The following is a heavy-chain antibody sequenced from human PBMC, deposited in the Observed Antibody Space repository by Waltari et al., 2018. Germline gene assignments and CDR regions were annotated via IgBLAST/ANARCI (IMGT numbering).Heavy chain of an antibody. Sequence: QVQLVQTGPAAKKPVASVTVPCTASGTTFTSSDINGVRQATGQGLEWMGWMNPNSGNTGYAQKFQGRVTITRNTSISTAYMELSSLRSEDTAVYYCARVRGSYYGSGFDYWGQGTLVTVSS. CDR1: GTTFTSSD. CDR3: ARVRGSYYGSGFDY. J-gene: IGHJ4*02. V-gene: IGHV1-8*03. D-gene: IGHD1-26*01. CDR2: MNPNSGNT.